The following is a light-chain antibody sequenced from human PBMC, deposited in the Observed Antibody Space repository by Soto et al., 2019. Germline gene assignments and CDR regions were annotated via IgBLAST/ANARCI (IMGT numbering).Light chain of an antibody. J-gene: IGKJ2*01. CDR2: KAS. CDR1: PNVSNW. V-gene: IGKV1-5*03. Sequence: VEMPQSPSTLPTSIGDRVTINCRASPNVSNWLAWYQQKPGKAPKLLIYKASRLESGVPSRFSASGSGTDFTLTINSLQSDDFATYFCQQYSTESTFGPGPKLEIK. CDR3: QQYSTEST.